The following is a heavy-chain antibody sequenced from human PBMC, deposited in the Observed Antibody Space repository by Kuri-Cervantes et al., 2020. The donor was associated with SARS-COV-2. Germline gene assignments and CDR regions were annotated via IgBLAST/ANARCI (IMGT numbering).Heavy chain of an antibody. V-gene: IGHV3-48*03. CDR3: ARDSKWLFEGGRFDP. Sequence: GGSLRPSFLPSGFTVNTHAMHWVRQGPGGGLEWVATLGRSGVTKYYAAAVKGRFTISRDNAKNSLYLQMNSLRAEDTAVYYCARDSKWLFEGGRFDPWGQGTLVTVSS. CDR2: LGRSGVTK. CDR1: GFTVNTHA. J-gene: IGHJ5*02. D-gene: IGHD3-22*01.